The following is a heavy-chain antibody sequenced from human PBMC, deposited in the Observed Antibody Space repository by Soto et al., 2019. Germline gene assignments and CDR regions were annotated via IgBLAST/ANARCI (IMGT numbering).Heavy chain of an antibody. J-gene: IGHJ4*02. V-gene: IGHV4-31*03. D-gene: IGHD2-2*02. CDR1: GGCMSSAAYY. CDR3: AREYTYGSNFFDC. CDR2: ISHSGST. Sequence: KPSETLALTCTVSGGCMSSAAYYWSWIRQHPGKGLEWIGYISHSGSTYYNPSLKSRVIISVDTSKNQFSLSLTSVTAADTAVYYCAREYTYGSNFFDCWGQGALVTVSS.